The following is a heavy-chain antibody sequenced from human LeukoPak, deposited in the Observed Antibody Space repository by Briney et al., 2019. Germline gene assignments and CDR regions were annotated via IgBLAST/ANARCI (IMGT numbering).Heavy chain of an antibody. CDR2: MNPNSGNT. CDR3: ARAGISNFDWLLPDDY. D-gene: IGHD3-9*01. J-gene: IGHJ4*02. CDR1: GYTFTSYD. V-gene: IGHV1-8*01. Sequence: ASVKVSCTASGYTFTSYDINWVRQAPGQGLEWVGWMNPNSGNTGNSHKVQGRVPMTSNTSISTAYMELRIQRSEDTAVYYYARAGISNFDWLLPDDYWGQGTLVTVSS.